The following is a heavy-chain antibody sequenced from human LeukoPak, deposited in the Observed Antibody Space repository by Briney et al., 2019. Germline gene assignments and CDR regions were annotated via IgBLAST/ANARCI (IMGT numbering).Heavy chain of an antibody. CDR1: GGSVSSGGYA. CDR3: VRGDYSSGWHLDY. D-gene: IGHD6-19*01. CDR2: IDYRGMT. J-gene: IGHJ4*02. V-gene: IGHV4-30-4*07. Sequence: SETLSLTCAVSGGSVSSGGYAWSWIRQPPGKGLEWIGYIDYRGMTYFNPSRKSRVSISVDTSKNQFSLQLTSVTAADTAVYYCVRGDYSSGWHLDYWGQGTLVTVSS.